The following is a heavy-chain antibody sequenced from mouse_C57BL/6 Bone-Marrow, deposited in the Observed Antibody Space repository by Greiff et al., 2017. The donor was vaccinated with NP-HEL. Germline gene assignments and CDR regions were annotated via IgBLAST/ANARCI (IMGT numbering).Heavy chain of an antibody. Sequence: VQLQQPGAELVRPGTSVKLSCKASGYTFTSYWMHWVKQRPGQGLEWLGVIDPSDSYTNYNQKFKGKATLTVDTSSSTAYMQLSSLTSEDSAVYYCARGFAYWGQGTLVTVSA. CDR1: GYTFTSYW. J-gene: IGHJ3*01. CDR2: IDPSDSYT. CDR3: ARGFAY. V-gene: IGHV1-59*01.